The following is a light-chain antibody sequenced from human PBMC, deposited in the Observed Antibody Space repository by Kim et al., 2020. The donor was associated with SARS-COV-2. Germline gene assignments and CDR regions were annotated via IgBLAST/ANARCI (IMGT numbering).Light chain of an antibody. CDR1: SSDVGGYDY. J-gene: IGLJ1*01. V-gene: IGLV2-14*03. CDR2: DVY. CDR3: SSFTYTSTPS. Sequence: GQSITMSCTGTSSDVGGYDYVSWYQQHPGKAPKLMIYDVYNRPSGVSTRFSGSKSGNTASLTISGLQPEDEADYYCSSFTYTSTPSFGPGTKVTVL.